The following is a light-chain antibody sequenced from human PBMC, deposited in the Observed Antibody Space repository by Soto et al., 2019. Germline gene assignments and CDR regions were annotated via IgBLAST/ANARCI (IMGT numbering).Light chain of an antibody. J-gene: IGKJ4*01. CDR1: QDISDY. Sequence: DIQMTQSPSSLSASVGDRVTITCQASQDISDYLNWYQQKPGKAPKLLIYDVSNWETGVLSRLSGSGSGTDFSFTISSLQPEDIATYYCQKYYILHPAFGGGPKVEIK. CDR3: QKYYILHPA. CDR2: DVS. V-gene: IGKV1-33*01.